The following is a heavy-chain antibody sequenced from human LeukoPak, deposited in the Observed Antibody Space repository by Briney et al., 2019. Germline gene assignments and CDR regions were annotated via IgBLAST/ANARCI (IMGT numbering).Heavy chain of an antibody. CDR2: MNPNSGNT. D-gene: IGHD6-19*01. Sequence: GASVKVSCKASGYTFTSYDINWVRLATGQGPEWMGWMNPNSGNTGYAQKFQGRVTMTRNTSISTAYMELSSLRSEDTAVYYCAGRLVAGTPPFDYWGQGTLLTVSS. CDR1: GYTFTSYD. CDR3: AGRLVAGTPPFDY. J-gene: IGHJ4*02. V-gene: IGHV1-8*01.